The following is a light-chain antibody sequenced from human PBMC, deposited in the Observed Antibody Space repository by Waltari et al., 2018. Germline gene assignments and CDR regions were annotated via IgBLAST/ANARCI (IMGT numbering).Light chain of an antibody. V-gene: IGLV1-47*01. CDR3: AAWDDSLSAYVV. J-gene: IGLJ2*01. Sequence: QSVLTQPPSASGTPGQRVTISCSGSSSNIGSNYVYWYQQLPGTAPKLLIYRNNQRPSGVPDRFSGSKAATSASLAISGLRSEDEADYYCAAWDDSLSAYVVFGGGTKLTVL. CDR1: SSNIGSNY. CDR2: RNN.